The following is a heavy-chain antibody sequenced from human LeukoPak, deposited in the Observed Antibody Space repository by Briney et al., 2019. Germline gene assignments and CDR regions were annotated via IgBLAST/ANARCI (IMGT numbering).Heavy chain of an antibody. D-gene: IGHD3-10*01. CDR3: VGDRAGTQSWVEFDL. CDR2: IYIDART. V-gene: IGHV3-66*02. Sequence: GGSLRLSCTLSGFSVTNTLIDWVRQAPGKGPEWVALIYIDARTVYADSVKGRFTISRDNSKNRVYLQLNSLRSEDAALYYCVGDRAGTQSWVEFDLWGQGTLVTVSS. CDR1: GFSVTNTL. J-gene: IGHJ5*02.